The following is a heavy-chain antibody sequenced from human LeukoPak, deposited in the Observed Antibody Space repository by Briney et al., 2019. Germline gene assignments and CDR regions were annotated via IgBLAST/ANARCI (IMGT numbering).Heavy chain of an antibody. Sequence: SETLSLTCAVYGGSFSGYSWSWIRQPPGKGLEWVGEMIHSGSTNYNPSLKSRVTISVDTSKNQFSLKLSSVTAADTAVYYCARELFVVVPAASYYYYYYYMDVWGKGTTVTVSS. J-gene: IGHJ6*03. D-gene: IGHD2-2*01. CDR2: MIHSGST. CDR3: ARELFVVVPAASYYYYYYYMDV. CDR1: GGSFSGYS. V-gene: IGHV4-34*12.